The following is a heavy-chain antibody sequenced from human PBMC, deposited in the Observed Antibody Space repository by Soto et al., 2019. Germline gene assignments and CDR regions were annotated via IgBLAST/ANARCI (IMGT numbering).Heavy chain of an antibody. Sequence: ASVKVSCKASGYSFTDYHIHWVRQAPGQGLEWLGRINPKSARTSTAQKFQGWVTMTTDTSISTASMWLTRLISHDTAIYYCARGDSTDCSTGVCSFFYDHDMDVWG. CDR3: ARGDSTDCSTGVCSFFYDHDMDV. J-gene: IGHJ6*02. CDR2: INPKSART. V-gene: IGHV1-2*04. CDR1: GYSFTDYH. D-gene: IGHD2-8*01.